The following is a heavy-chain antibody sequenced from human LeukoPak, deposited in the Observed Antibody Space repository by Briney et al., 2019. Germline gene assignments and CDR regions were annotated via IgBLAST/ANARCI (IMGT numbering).Heavy chain of an antibody. CDR1: GFTFSNAW. V-gene: IGHV3-15*01. Sequence: PGGSLRLSCAASGFTFSNAWMSWVRQAPGKGLEWVGRIKSKTDGGTTDYAAPVKGRFTISRDDSKNTLYLQINSLKTEDTAVYYCTLRKDGYNWSAFDIWGQGTMVTVSS. J-gene: IGHJ3*02. D-gene: IGHD5-24*01. CDR3: TLRKDGYNWSAFDI. CDR2: IKSKTDGGTT.